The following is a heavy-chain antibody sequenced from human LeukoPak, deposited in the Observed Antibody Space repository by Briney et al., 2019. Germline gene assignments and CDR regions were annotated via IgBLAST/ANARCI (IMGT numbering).Heavy chain of an antibody. CDR3: ARHYLSDGILSTFDP. D-gene: IGHD2-2*01. J-gene: IGHJ5*02. CDR1: GGSISSSPYY. CDR2: IYYRGST. Sequence: SETLSPTCTVSGGSISSSPYYWGWIRQPPGKGLGWIGTIYYRGSTYSNPSLNSRVTISLDTSKNQFSLRLRSVTAADTALYYCARHYLSDGILSTFDPWGQGTLVTVSS. V-gene: IGHV4-39*01.